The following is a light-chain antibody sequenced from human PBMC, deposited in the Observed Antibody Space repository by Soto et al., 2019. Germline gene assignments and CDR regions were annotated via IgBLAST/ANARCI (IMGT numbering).Light chain of an antibody. CDR1: SSNIGTNF. CDR2: SNN. V-gene: IGLV1-47*01. J-gene: IGLJ2*01. Sequence: QSVLTQPPSASATPGQRVSISCSGSSSNIGTNFVSWYQQLPGTAPKLLIYSNNQRPSGVPDRFSGSKSGTSASLAISGLRSEDEADYFCSAWDDSLSGVLFGGGTQLTVL. CDR3: SAWDDSLSGVL.